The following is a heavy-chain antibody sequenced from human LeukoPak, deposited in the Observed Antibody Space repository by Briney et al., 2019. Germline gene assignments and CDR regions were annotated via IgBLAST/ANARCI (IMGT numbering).Heavy chain of an antibody. D-gene: IGHD6-19*01. CDR2: IFYSGST. V-gene: IGHV4-39*01. CDR3: AKQRSSGWDFDY. Sequence: SETLSLTCTVSGGSISSSNSYWGWLRHPPGKGLEWVGSIFYSGSTFYNPSLKSRVTISVDTSKNQFSLKLSSVTAADTAVYYCAKQRSSGWDFDYWGQGTLITVSS. J-gene: IGHJ4*02. CDR1: GGSISSSNSY.